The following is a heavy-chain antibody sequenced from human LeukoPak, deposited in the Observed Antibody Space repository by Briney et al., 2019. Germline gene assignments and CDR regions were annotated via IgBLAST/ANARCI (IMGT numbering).Heavy chain of an antibody. CDR3: ARDSGPSVRYDFWSGYREPSGMDV. J-gene: IGHJ6*02. Sequence: ASVKVSCKASGYTFTGYYMHWVRQAPGQGLEWMGWINPNSGGTNYAQKFQGRVTMTRDTSISTAYMELSRLRSDDTAVYYCARDSGPSVRYDFWSGYREPSGMDVWGQGTTVTVSS. CDR2: INPNSGGT. CDR1: GYTFTGYY. V-gene: IGHV1-2*02. D-gene: IGHD3-3*01.